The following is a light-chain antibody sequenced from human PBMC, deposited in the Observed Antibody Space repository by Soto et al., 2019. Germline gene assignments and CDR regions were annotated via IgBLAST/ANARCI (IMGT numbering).Light chain of an antibody. CDR1: QSVPRSY. CDR2: GTS. CDR3: QQYGSSIT. J-gene: IGKJ5*01. V-gene: IGKV3-20*01. Sequence: EIVLTQSPGTLSLSPGERATLSCRASQSVPRSYLAWYQQKPGQAPRLLIYGTSSRATGIPDRFSGSGSVTDFTLTISRLEPEDFAVFYCQQYGSSITFGQGKRLEIK.